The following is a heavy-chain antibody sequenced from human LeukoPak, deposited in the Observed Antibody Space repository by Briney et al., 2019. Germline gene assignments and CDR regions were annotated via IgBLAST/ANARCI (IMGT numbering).Heavy chain of an antibody. V-gene: IGHV4-31*03. J-gene: IGHJ4*02. CDR1: GGSISSAGYF. CDR2: IYYSGST. Sequence: SETLSLTCTVSGGSISSAGYFWSWIRQNPGKGLEWIGYIYYSGSTYYNPSLKSRVTISVDTSKNQLSLKLSSMTAADTAVYYCAGGIAARGGNYWGQGTLVTVSS. D-gene: IGHD6-6*01. CDR3: AGGIAARGGNY.